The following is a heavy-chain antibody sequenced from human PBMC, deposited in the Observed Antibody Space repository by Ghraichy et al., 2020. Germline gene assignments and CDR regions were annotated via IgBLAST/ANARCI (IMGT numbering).Heavy chain of an antibody. CDR2: INSDGSST. J-gene: IGHJ6*03. Sequence: GGSLRLSCAASGFTFSSYWMHWVRQAPGKGLVWVSRINSDGSSTSYADSVKGRFTISRDNAKNTLYLQMNSLRAEDTAVYYCAREHRNRGRETSYYMDVWGKGTTVTVSS. CDR3: AREHRNRGRETSYYMDV. CDR1: GFTFSSYW. V-gene: IGHV3-74*01. D-gene: IGHD1-14*01.